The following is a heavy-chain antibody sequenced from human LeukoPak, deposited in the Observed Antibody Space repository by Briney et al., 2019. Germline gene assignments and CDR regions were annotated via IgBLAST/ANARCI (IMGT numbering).Heavy chain of an antibody. Sequence: QSGGSLRLSCAASGFTFSSYGMHWVRQAPGKGLEWVAFIRYDGSNKYYADSVKGRFPISRDNSKNTLYLQMNSLRAEDTAVYYCAKDGYYDYVWGSYPAYYFDYWGQGTLVTVSS. CDR3: AKDGYYDYVWGSYPAYYFDY. D-gene: IGHD3-16*02. V-gene: IGHV3-30*02. CDR2: IRYDGSNK. CDR1: GFTFSSYG. J-gene: IGHJ4*02.